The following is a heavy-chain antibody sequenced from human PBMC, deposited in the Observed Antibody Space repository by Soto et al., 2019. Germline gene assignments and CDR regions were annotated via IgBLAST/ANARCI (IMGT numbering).Heavy chain of an antibody. CDR3: ARVSFKYNTTYRFDP. CDR1: GDSVSDSY. CDR2: VYYRGCT. J-gene: IGHJ5*02. V-gene: IGHV4-59*02. D-gene: IGHD1-1*01. Sequence: SETRSLTCSVSGDSVSDSYWSWIRQPPGKGLEWIGYVYYRGCTNYNPSLRGRVSISVDTSKSQVSLRGTSVTAADTAVYYCARVSFKYNTTYRFDPWGQGTPVTVSS.